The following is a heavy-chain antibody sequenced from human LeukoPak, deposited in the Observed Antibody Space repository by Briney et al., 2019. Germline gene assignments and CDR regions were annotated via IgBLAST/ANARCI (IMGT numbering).Heavy chain of an antibody. D-gene: IGHD6-13*01. CDR2: INPNSGGT. J-gene: IGHJ4*02. CDR3: ARERAYSSSWYREDYFDY. Sequence: ASVKVSCKASGYTFTGYYMHWVRQAPGQGLEWMGWINPNSGGTNYAQKFQGRVTVTRDTSISTAYMELSRLRSDDTAVYYCARERAYSSSWYREDYFDYWGQGTLVTVSS. V-gene: IGHV1-2*02. CDR1: GYTFTGYY.